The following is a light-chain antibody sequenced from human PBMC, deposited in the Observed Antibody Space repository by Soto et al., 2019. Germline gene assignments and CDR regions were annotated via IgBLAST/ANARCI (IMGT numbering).Light chain of an antibody. CDR2: GAF. J-gene: IGKJ2*01. CDR1: QSVNSH. V-gene: IGKV3-15*01. CDR3: QQYNDWPPFT. Sequence: EIVMTQSPATLSVSPGERATLSCRASQSVNSHLAWYQQRPGQAPGLLIYGAFTRATGIPARFSGSGSGTQFTLTISSLQSEDLAVYYCQQYNDWPPFTFGQGTKLEIK.